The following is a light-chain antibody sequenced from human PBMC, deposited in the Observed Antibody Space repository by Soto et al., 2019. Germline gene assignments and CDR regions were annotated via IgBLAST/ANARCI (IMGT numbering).Light chain of an antibody. V-gene: IGKV3-15*01. CDR2: GAS. J-gene: IGKJ1*01. CDR3: QQYNNWRGA. Sequence: EIVMTQSPATLSVSPGERATLSCRASQSVSSNLAWYQQKPGQAPRLLIYGASTGATGIPARFSGSGSGTEFTLTINSLQSEDFAVYYCQQYNNWRGAFGQGTKVEIK. CDR1: QSVSSN.